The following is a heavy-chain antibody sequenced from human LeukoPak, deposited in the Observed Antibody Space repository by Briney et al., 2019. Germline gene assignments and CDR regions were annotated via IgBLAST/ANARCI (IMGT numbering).Heavy chain of an antibody. CDR2: IKEDGSEK. CDR3: ARDWSPGY. Sequence: GGSLRLSCAASGFTFSYYWMGWVRQAPGKGLEWVANIKEDGSEKYYVDSVKGRFTISRDNAKNSLYLQMNSLRGEDTAVYYCARDWSPGYWGQGTLVTVSS. J-gene: IGHJ4*02. V-gene: IGHV3-7*05. CDR1: GFTFSYYW.